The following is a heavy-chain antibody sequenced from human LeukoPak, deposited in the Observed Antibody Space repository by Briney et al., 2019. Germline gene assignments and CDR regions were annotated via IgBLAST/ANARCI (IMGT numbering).Heavy chain of an antibody. V-gene: IGHV6-1*01. CDR1: GDSVSNNIAT. D-gene: IGHD3-10*01. CDR2: TYYRSRWGN. CDR3: VRDSDDYYWALDF. Sequence: SQTLSLTCAISGDSVSNNIATWNWVRQSPSRGLEWLGRTYYRSRWGNDYAISVKGRITINPDTSRNHFSLQLNSVPPEDTAVYYCVRDSDDYYWALDFWGQGTPVTVSS. J-gene: IGHJ4*02.